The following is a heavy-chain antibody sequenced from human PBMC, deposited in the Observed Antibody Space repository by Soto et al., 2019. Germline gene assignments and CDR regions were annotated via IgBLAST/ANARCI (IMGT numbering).Heavy chain of an antibody. CDR1: GYTFTGYY. Sequence: ASVKVSCKASGYTFTGYYMHWVRQAPGQGLEWMGWINPNSGGTNYAQKFQGWVTMTRDTSISTAYMELSRLRSGDTAVYYCARSPPSIAAAGEEKRQNWFDPWGQGTLVTVSS. V-gene: IGHV1-2*04. J-gene: IGHJ5*02. CDR3: ARSPPSIAAAGEEKRQNWFDP. CDR2: INPNSGGT. D-gene: IGHD6-13*01.